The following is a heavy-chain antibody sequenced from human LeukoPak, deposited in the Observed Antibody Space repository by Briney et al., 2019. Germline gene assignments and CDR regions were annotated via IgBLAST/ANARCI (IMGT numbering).Heavy chain of an antibody. CDR1: LDSTTSNF. CDR3: AREILGGFNPGAY. D-gene: IGHD1-14*01. CDR2: IHRSGSP. V-gene: IGHV4-4*02. Sequence: SETLSLTCTVSLDSTTSNFWSWVRQPPGKGLEWIGEIHRSGSPNYNPSLQSRVTISIGRSRNQIVLELSSVTAADTAVYYCAREILGGFNPGAYWGQGILVTVSS. J-gene: IGHJ4*02.